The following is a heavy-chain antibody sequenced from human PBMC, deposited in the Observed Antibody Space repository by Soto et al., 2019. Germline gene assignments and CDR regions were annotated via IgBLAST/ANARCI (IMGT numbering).Heavy chain of an antibody. Sequence: QLHLVQSGAVVKKPGASVTFSCSASGYPVTAYYMHWVRQAPGRGLEWMGGINPATGAAKYTPTFQGRGTLTRDTSTSTVFMELGGLTSEDTAVFYCARGGGVGVAGSAAFDMWGQGTLVTVSS. CDR1: GYPVTAYY. V-gene: IGHV1-2*02. J-gene: IGHJ3*02. CDR3: ARGGGVGVAGSAAFDM. D-gene: IGHD3-3*01. CDR2: INPATGAA.